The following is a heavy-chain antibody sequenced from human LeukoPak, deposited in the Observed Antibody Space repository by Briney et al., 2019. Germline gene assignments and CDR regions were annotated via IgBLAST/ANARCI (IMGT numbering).Heavy chain of an antibody. CDR3: AKSSYYDASGYYREYYFDY. CDR1: GFTFSSYA. D-gene: IGHD3-22*01. J-gene: IGHJ4*02. V-gene: IGHV3-23*01. CDR2: ISGSGGST. Sequence: GGSLRLSCAASGFTFSSYAMSWVRQAPGKGLEWVSAISGSGGSTYYADSVKGRFTISRDDSKNTLYLQMNSLRAEDTAVYYCAKSSYYDASGYYREYYFDYWGQGTLVTVSS.